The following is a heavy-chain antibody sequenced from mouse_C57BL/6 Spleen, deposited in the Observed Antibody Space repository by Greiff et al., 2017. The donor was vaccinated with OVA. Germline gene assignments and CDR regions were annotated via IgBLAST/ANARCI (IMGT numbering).Heavy chain of an antibody. V-gene: IGHV1-82*01. Sequence: QVQLQQSGPELVKPGASVKISCKASGYAFSSSWMNWVKQRPGKGLEWIGRIYPGDGDTNYNGKFKGKATLTADKSSSTAYMQLSSLTSEDSAVYSCARSGNYYAMDYWGQGTSVTVSS. J-gene: IGHJ4*01. D-gene: IGHD4-1*01. CDR2: IYPGDGDT. CDR1: GYAFSSSW. CDR3: ARSGNYYAMDY.